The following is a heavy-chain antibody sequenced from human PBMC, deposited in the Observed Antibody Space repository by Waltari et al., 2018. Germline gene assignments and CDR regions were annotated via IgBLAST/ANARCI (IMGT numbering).Heavy chain of an antibody. Sequence: QVQLQESGPGLVKPSQTLSLTCTVSGRSISSGGYYWSWIRQHPGKGLEWIGYIYHSGSTYYNPSLKSRVTISVDRSKNQFSLKLSSVTAADTAVYYCARSPYCGGDCYSFYFDYWGQGTLVTVSS. V-gene: IGHV4-31*03. D-gene: IGHD2-21*02. CDR2: IYHSGST. CDR1: GRSISSGGYY. J-gene: IGHJ4*02. CDR3: ARSPYCGGDCYSFYFDY.